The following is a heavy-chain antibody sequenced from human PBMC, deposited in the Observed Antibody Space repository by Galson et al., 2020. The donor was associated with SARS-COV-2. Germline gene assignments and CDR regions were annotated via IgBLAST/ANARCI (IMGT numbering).Heavy chain of an antibody. Sequence: KIYCKASGGTFSSYAISWVRQAPGQGLEWMGGIIPIFGTANYAQKFQGRVTITADESTSTAYMELSSLRSEDTAVYYCARDRITMVRGVIIMGEDAFDIWGQGTMVTVSS. V-gene: IGHV1-69*01. CDR2: IIPIFGTA. CDR1: GGTFSSYA. D-gene: IGHD3-10*01. CDR3: ARDRITMVRGVIIMGEDAFDI. J-gene: IGHJ3*02.